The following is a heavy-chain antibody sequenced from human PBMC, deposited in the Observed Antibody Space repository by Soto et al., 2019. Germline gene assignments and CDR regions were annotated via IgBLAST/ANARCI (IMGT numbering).Heavy chain of an antibody. J-gene: IGHJ4*02. D-gene: IGHD3-22*01. CDR3: TRLVDTMTMVEAFDY. V-gene: IGHV3-73*01. Sequence: GGSLRLSCAASGFSFSGSALHWFRRASGKGLEWIGRIRSKVNNYATVYAASVKGRFTISRDDSKNTAYLQMNSLKTDDTAVYYCTRLVDTMTMVEAFDYWGQGTLVTVSS. CDR1: GFSFSGSA. CDR2: IRSKVNNYAT.